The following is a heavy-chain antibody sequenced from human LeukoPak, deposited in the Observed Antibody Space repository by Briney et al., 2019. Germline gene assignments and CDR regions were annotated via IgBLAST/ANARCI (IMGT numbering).Heavy chain of an antibody. D-gene: IGHD6-19*01. CDR3: ARSGGIAVAGSFDY. V-gene: IGHV4-4*02. J-gene: IGHJ4*02. CDR1: GGSISSSNW. Sequence: SETLSLTCAVSGGSISSSNWWSWVRQPPGKGLEWIGEIYHSGSTNYNPSLESRVTISVDKSKNQFSLKLSSVTAADTAVYYCARSGGIAVAGSFDYWGQGTLVTVSS. CDR2: IYHSGST.